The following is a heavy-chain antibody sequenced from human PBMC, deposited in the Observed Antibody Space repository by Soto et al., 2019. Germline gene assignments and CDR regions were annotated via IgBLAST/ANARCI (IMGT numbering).Heavy chain of an antibody. V-gene: IGHV1-69*13. CDR1: GGTFSSYA. D-gene: IGHD6-13*01. CDR3: ASARDEQQLVLFNYYYGMDV. CDR2: IIPIFGTA. Sequence: SVKVSCKASGGTFSSYAISWVRQAPGQGLEWMGGIIPIFGTANYAQKFQGRVTITADESTSTAYMELSSLRSEDTAVYYCASARDEQQLVLFNYYYGMDVWGRGTTGTVSS. J-gene: IGHJ6*02.